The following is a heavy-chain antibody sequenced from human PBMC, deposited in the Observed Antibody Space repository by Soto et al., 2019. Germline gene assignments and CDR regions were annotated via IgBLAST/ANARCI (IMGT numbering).Heavy chain of an antibody. V-gene: IGHV3-30-3*01. Sequence: GGSLRLSCAASGFTFSSYAVSWVRQAPGKGLEWVAVISYDGSNKYYADSVKGRFTISRDNSKNTLYLQMNSLRAEDTAVYYCARDFREAAAGTGLVAYWGQGTLVTVSS. CDR1: GFTFSSYA. D-gene: IGHD6-13*01. CDR3: ARDFREAAAGTGLVAY. CDR2: ISYDGSNK. J-gene: IGHJ4*02.